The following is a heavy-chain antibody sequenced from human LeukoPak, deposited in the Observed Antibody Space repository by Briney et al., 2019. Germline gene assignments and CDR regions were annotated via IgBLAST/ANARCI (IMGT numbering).Heavy chain of an antibody. V-gene: IGHV3-15*01. CDR3: TTEGATVTYDAFDI. D-gene: IGHD4-17*01. CDR1: GFTFSSYA. CDR2: IKSKTDGGTT. J-gene: IGHJ3*02. Sequence: GGSLRLSCAASGFTFSSYAMSWVRQAPGKGLEWVGRIKSKTDGGTTDYAAPVKGRFTISRDDSKNTLYLQMNSLKTEDTAVYYCTTEGATVTYDAFDIWGQGTMVTVSS.